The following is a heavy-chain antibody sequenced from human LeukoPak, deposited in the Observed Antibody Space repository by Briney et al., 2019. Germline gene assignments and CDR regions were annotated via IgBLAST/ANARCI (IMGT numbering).Heavy chain of an antibody. CDR1: GGSISNYY. D-gene: IGHD3-10*01. J-gene: IGHJ5*02. CDR2: IHSNGGA. Sequence: PSETLSLTCTVSGGSISNYYWSWIRRPPGKGLEWIGFIHSNGGANYNASLNSRATISRDTSRSQVSLKLTSVTAADTAVYYCASSNLGSLGQFDPWGQGTLVTVSS. CDR3: ASSNLGSLGQFDP. V-gene: IGHV4-59*01.